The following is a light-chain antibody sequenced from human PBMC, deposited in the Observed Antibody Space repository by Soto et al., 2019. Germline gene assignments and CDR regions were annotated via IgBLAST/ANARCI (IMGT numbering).Light chain of an antibody. Sequence: QSALTQPACVSGSRGQSITISCTGTSSDVGSYNLVSWYQQHPGKAPKLMIYEGSKRPSGVSNRFSGSKSGNTASLTISGLQAEDEADYYCCSYAGSSIHVVFGGGTKLTVL. CDR1: SSDVGSYNL. CDR2: EGS. CDR3: CSYAGSSIHVV. V-gene: IGLV2-23*01. J-gene: IGLJ2*01.